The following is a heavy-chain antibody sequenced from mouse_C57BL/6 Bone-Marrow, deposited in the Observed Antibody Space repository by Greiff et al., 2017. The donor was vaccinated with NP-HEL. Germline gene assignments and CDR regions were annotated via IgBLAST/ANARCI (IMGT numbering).Heavy chain of an antibody. CDR1: GYAFSSYW. CDR2: IYPGDGDT. CDR3: ARSSGYDYAMDY. Sequence: QVQLQQSGAELVKPGASVKISCKASGYAFSSYWMNWVKQRPGKGLAWIGQIYPGDGDTNYNGKFKGKATLTADKSSSTAYMQLSSLTSEDSAVNFCARSSGYDYAMDYWGQGTSVTVSS. V-gene: IGHV1-80*01. J-gene: IGHJ4*01. D-gene: IGHD2-2*01.